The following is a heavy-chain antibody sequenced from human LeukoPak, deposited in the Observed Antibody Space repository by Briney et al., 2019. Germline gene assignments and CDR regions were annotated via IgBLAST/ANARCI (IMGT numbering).Heavy chain of an antibody. CDR1: GLTFSTYA. V-gene: IGHV3-23*01. D-gene: IGHD2-2*01. CDR2: ISGSGTST. Sequence: PGGPLRLSCAASGLTFSTYAMSWVRQAPGKGLEWVSVISGSGTSTYYADSVKGRFTISRDNSKNTLYLQMNSLRADDTAVFYCARAAYCSSTSCYRSYGLDVWGQGTTVTVSS. CDR3: ARAAYCSSTSCYRSYGLDV. J-gene: IGHJ6*02.